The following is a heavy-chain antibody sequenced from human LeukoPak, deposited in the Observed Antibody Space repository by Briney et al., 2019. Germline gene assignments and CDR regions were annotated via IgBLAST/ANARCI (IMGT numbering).Heavy chain of an antibody. CDR1: GFSFSIYD. J-gene: IGHJ4*02. CDR3: ARAGSGWYEPELYYFDY. Sequence: GGPLRLSCAASGFSFSIYDMHWVRHATGKGLEWVSGIGTAGDTYYSDSVKGRLTISRENALNSLYLQMNSLRAGDTAVYYCARAGSGWYEPELYYFDYWGQGTLVTVSS. V-gene: IGHV3-13*01. D-gene: IGHD6-19*01. CDR2: IGTAGDT.